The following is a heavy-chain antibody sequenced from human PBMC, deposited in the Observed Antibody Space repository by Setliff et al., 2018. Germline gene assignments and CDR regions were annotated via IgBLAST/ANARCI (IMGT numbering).Heavy chain of an antibody. D-gene: IGHD5-18*01. CDR1: GGSFSNYY. J-gene: IGHJ6*02. CDR2: INHSGIT. V-gene: IGHV4-34*01. Sequence: SETLSLTCAVYGGSFSNYYWSWVRQPPGKGPEWIVEINHSGITNYNPSPKGRVTISVDTSKNQFALNLKSVTAADTAVYYCARDRTAYSYGLDVWGQGTTVTVSS. CDR3: ARDRTAYSYGLDV.